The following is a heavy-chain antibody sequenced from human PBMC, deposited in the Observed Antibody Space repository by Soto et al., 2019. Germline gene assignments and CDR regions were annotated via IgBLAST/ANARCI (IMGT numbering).Heavy chain of an antibody. J-gene: IGHJ6*02. Sequence: EVQLVETGGDLIQPGGSLRLSCAASGFTVSSDSMTWVRQAPGKGLEWISIIYSDNNTDYADSVKGRFSISRDTSKNILYLQMNSLSDDDTAAYYCARHYSAMGVWGQGTTVTVSS. V-gene: IGHV3-53*02. CDR3: ARHYSAMGV. CDR2: IYSDNNT. CDR1: GFTVSSDS.